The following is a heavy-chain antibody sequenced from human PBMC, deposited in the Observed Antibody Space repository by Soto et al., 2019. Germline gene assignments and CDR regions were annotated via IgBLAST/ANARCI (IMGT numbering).Heavy chain of an antibody. CDR1: GGTFSSSA. V-gene: IGHV1-69*06. Sequence: SVKVSCKPSGGTFSSSAIFWVRQAPGQGLECLGGIIPMSGRTTYAQKFQGRVTINADKPTSTVFIELSSLNSEDTAVYYCATIASAGTRGYFQHWGQGTLVTVSS. CDR2: IIPMSGRT. CDR3: ATIASAGTRGYFQH. J-gene: IGHJ1*01. D-gene: IGHD6-13*01.